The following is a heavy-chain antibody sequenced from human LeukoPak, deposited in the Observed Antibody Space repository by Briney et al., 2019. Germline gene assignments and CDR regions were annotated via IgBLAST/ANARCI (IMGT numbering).Heavy chain of an antibody. D-gene: IGHD6-19*01. J-gene: IGHJ3*02. Sequence: GGSLILSCAASGFTFSTYWMHWVRQAPGKGLVWVSRINSDGSRTTCADSVKGRFTISRDNAKNTLYLQMNSLRTEDTAVYYCARPETQYSSGLDGFDIWGQGTMVAVSS. V-gene: IGHV3-74*01. CDR2: INSDGSRT. CDR1: GFTFSTYW. CDR3: ARPETQYSSGLDGFDI.